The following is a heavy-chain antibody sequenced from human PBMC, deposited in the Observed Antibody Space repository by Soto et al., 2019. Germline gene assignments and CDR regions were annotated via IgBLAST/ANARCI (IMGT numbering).Heavy chain of an antibody. Sequence: EVQLVESGGGLVQPGGSLRLSCAASGFTFSNFWMRWVRQAPGKGLEWVANITQDGSERSYGDSVKGRFTISRDNAKNALFLQMNSLRAEDSAVYYCARVADFDYWGQGTLVTVSS. CDR1: GFTFSNFW. CDR3: ARVADFDY. CDR2: ITQDGSER. J-gene: IGHJ4*02. V-gene: IGHV3-7*03.